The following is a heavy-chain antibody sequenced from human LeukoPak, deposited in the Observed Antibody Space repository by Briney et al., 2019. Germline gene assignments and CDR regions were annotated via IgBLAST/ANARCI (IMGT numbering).Heavy chain of an antibody. V-gene: IGHV4-59*01. CDR3: ARDRNYYGSTGKDY. D-gene: IGHD3-10*01. CDR1: GGSISSYY. CDR2: IYYSGST. Sequence: SETLSLTCTVSGGSISSYYWSWIRQPPGKGLEWIGYIYYSGSTNYNPSLKSRVTISVDTSKNQFSLKLSSVTAADTAVYYCARDRNYYGSTGKDYWGQGTLVTVSS. J-gene: IGHJ4*02.